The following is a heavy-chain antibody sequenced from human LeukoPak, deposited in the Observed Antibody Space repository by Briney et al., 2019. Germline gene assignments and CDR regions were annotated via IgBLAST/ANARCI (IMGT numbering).Heavy chain of an antibody. J-gene: IGHJ4*02. CDR1: GGSISSYY. CDR2: IYYSGST. D-gene: IGHD3-9*01. V-gene: IGHV4-59*08. Sequence: SETLSLTCTVSGGSISSYYWSWIRQPPGKGLEWIGYIYYSGSTNYNPSLKSRVTISVDTSKNQFSLKLSSVTAADTAMYYCARRSYDILTGYSPFDYWGQGTLVTVSS. CDR3: ARRSYDILTGYSPFDY.